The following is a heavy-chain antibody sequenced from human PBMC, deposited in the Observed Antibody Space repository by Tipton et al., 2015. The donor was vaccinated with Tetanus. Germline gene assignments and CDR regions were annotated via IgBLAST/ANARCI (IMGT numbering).Heavy chain of an antibody. CDR1: GGSMGTNH. Sequence: TLSLTCSVSGGSMGTNHWVWIRQAPGKRLESIGYIYSTGATKYNPSLESRVRISIDTSKSQFSMRLTSVTAADTAVYYCVRANYEFPKKGPFDYWGPGSLVIVSS. CDR2: IYSTGAT. J-gene: IGHJ4*02. V-gene: IGHV4-59*01. D-gene: IGHD3-3*01. CDR3: VRANYEFPKKGPFDY.